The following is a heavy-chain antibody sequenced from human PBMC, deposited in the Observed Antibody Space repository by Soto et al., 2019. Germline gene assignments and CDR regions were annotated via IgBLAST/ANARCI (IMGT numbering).Heavy chain of an antibody. CDR1: GFTFSSYW. Sequence: PGGSLRLSCAASGFTFSSYWMSWVRQAPGKWLEWVANIKQDGSEKYYVDSVKGRFTISRDNAKNSLYLQMNSLRAEDTAVYYCARDHPLTIFGVVPKYXWFDPWGQGTLVTVSS. J-gene: IGHJ5*02. D-gene: IGHD3-3*01. CDR2: IKQDGSEK. CDR3: ARDHPLTIFGVVPKYXWFDP. V-gene: IGHV3-7*01.